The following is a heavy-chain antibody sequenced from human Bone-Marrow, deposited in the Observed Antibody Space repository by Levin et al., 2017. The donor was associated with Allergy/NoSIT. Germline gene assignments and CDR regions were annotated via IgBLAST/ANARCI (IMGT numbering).Heavy chain of an antibody. Sequence: GESPKISCAASGFTFNNYGMHWVRQAPGKGLEWVAVISYDGSNKYYADSVKDRFTISRDQSKNTLYLQMNSLRAEDTAVYYCARYGSGSHYLHEYYFDYWGQGTLVTVSS. V-gene: IGHV3-30*03. CDR3: ARYGSGSHYLHEYYFDY. CDR1: GFTFNNYG. J-gene: IGHJ4*02. D-gene: IGHD3-10*01. CDR2: ISYDGSNK.